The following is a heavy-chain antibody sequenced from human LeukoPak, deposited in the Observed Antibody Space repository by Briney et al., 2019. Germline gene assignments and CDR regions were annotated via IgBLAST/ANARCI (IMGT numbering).Heavy chain of an antibody. CDR2: IDWDDDT. Sequence: SGPSLGETTQTLTLTCTFSGFSLSTSGMCVSWNRQPPGEALEGLARIDWDDDTYYSTSLKTRLTISKDTSKNQVVLTMINMDPVDTATYYCARTSYSSSSVFFDYWGQGTLVTVSS. CDR1: GFSLSTSGMC. J-gene: IGHJ4*02. D-gene: IGHD6-6*01. CDR3: ARTSYSSSSVFFDY. V-gene: IGHV2-70*11.